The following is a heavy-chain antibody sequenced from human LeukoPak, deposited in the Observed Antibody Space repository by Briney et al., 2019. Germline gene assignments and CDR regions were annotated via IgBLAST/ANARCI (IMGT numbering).Heavy chain of an antibody. CDR2: ISWNSGTI. D-gene: IGHD3-10*01. V-gene: IGHV3-9*01. Sequence: PGGSLRLSCAASGFTFDDYAMHWVRQAPGKGLEWVSGISWNSGTIGYADSVKGRFTISRDNAKNSLYLQMNSLRVEDTALYYCAKDRAIWAGELDYWGQGTLVTVSS. CDR3: AKDRAIWAGELDY. CDR1: GFTFDDYA. J-gene: IGHJ4*02.